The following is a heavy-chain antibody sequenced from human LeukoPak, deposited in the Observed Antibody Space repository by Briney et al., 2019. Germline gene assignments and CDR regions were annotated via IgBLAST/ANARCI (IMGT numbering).Heavy chain of an antibody. CDR2: ISSSSSTI. J-gene: IGHJ4*02. V-gene: IGHV3-48*01. CDR1: GFTFSSYS. Sequence: GGSLRLSCAASGFTFSSYSMNWVRQAPGKGLEGVSYISSSSSTIDYADSVKGRFTISRDNAKNSLYLQMNSLRAEDTAVYYCARDSVGATGGLIYFDYWGQGTLVTVSS. D-gene: IGHD1-26*01. CDR3: ARDSVGATGGLIYFDY.